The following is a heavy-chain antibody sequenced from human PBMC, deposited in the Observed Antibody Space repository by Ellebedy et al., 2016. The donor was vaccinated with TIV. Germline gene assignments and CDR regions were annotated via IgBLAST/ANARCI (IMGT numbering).Heavy chain of an antibody. CDR2: ISYDGSNK. Sequence: GESLKISCAASGFTFSRSGMHWVRQAPGKGLEWVAVISYDGSNKYYADSVKGRFTISRDNSKNTLYLQMNSLRAEDTAVYYCARDPYNYGDFDYWGQGTLVTVSS. CDR3: ARDPYNYGDFDY. CDR1: GFTFSRSG. J-gene: IGHJ4*02. V-gene: IGHV3-30*03. D-gene: IGHD5-18*01.